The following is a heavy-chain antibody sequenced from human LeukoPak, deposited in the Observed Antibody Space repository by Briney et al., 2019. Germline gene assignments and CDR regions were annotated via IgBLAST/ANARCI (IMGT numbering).Heavy chain of an antibody. CDR3: AREFGQPNDAFDI. J-gene: IGHJ3*02. CDR1: GYTFTGYY. D-gene: IGHD3-10*01. V-gene: IGHV1-2*02. Sequence: EASVKVSCKASGYTFTGYYMHWVRQAPGQGLEWMGWINPNSGGTNYAQKFQGRVTMTRDTSISTAYMELSSLRSEDTAVYYCAREFGQPNDAFDIWGQGTMVTVSS. CDR2: INPNSGGT.